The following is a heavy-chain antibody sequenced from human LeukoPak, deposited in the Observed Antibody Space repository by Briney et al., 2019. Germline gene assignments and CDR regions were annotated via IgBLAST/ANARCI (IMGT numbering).Heavy chain of an antibody. Sequence: SETLSRTCTVSGGSISNYYWSWIRQPPGKGLEWIAYIYYSGITNYNPSLKSRVTISVNTSKNRFSLKLSSVTAADTAVYYCARHLSGAHTAFDYWGQGNLVTVSS. D-gene: IGHD1-26*01. CDR1: GGSISNYY. CDR3: ARHLSGAHTAFDY. V-gene: IGHV4-59*08. J-gene: IGHJ4*02. CDR2: IYYSGIT.